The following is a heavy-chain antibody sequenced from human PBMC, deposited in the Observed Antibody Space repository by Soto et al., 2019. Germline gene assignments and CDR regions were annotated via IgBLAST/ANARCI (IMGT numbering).Heavy chain of an antibody. CDR2: ISYDGSKK. Sequence: QVQLVESGGGVVQPGRSLRLSCAASGFNFSSYAMHWVRQAPGKGLEWVAVISYDGSKKYYADSVKGRFTISRDNSKNTVYLQLISLRGEDTAGYYCAREGMAAAGTTPHYWGQGTLVTVSS. J-gene: IGHJ4*02. CDR1: GFNFSSYA. V-gene: IGHV3-30-3*01. D-gene: IGHD6-13*01. CDR3: AREGMAAAGTTPHY.